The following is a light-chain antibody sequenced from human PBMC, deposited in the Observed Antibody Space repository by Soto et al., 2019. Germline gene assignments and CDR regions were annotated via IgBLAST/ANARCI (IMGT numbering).Light chain of an antibody. CDR3: QQSYTTPWT. CDR1: QSITIY. CDR2: GAS. Sequence: DIQMTQSPSSLSASVGDRVIITCRASQSITIYLNWYQHKPGKAPKLLIYGASSLQSGVPSRFSGSGSGTDFTLTISSLQPEDFATYYYQQSYTTPWTFGQGTNVEIK. J-gene: IGKJ1*01. V-gene: IGKV1-39*01.